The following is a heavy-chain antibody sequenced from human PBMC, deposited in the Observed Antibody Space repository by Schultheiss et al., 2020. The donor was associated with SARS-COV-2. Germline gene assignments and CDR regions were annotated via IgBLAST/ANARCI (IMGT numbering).Heavy chain of an antibody. J-gene: IGHJ3*02. V-gene: IGHV3-64*04. CDR3: ARDANLGAFDI. CDR2: ISSNGGST. Sequence: GGSLRLSCAASGFTFSSYAMHWVRQAPGKGLEYVSAISSNGGSTYYADSVKGRFTISRDNSKNTLSLQMNSLRAEDTAVYYCARDANLGAFDIWGQGTMVTVSS. D-gene: IGHD4/OR15-4a*01. CDR1: GFTFSSYA.